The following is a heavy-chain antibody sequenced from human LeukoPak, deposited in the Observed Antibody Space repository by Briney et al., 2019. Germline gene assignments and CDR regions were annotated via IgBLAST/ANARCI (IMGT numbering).Heavy chain of an antibody. CDR1: GGSISSSNNY. V-gene: IGHV4-39*07. D-gene: IGHD2-2*01. Sequence: SETLSLTCTVSGGSISSSNNYWGWIRQPPGKGLEWIGSIYYSGGTYYNPSLKSRVTISVDTSKNQFSLKLSSVSAADTAVYYCARDSCSRTSCRRKFDYWGQGTLVTVSS. CDR2: IYYSGGT. J-gene: IGHJ4*02. CDR3: ARDSCSRTSCRRKFDY.